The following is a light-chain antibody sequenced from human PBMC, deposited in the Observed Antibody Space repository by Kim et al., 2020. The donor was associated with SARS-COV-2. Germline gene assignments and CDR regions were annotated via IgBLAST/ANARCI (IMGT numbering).Light chain of an antibody. CDR1: RGLVYSDEDTC. CDR2: TVS. J-gene: IGKJ5*01. CDR3: MKGTHWPFT. V-gene: IGKV2-30*01. Sequence: PASVSCRSRRGLVYSDEDTCLSWFQQRPVQFPRRIIYTVSTRDSGVPDRFRGSGAGTDFTLKITTVEAEDIGTDYCMKGTHWPFTFGQGTRLEIK.